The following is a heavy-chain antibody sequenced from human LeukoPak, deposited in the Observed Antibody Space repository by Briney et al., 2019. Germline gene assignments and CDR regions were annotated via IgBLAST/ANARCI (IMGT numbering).Heavy chain of an antibody. V-gene: IGHV4-61*02. CDR1: GGSISSGSYY. CDR2: MYTSGST. CDR3: ARESRGFCWFDP. D-gene: IGHD3-10*01. Sequence: SQTLSLTCTVSGGSISSGSYYWSWIRQPAGKGLEWIGRMYTSGSTNYNPSLKSRVTISVDTSKNQFSLKLSSVTAADTAVYYCARESRGFCWFDPWGQGTLVTVSS. J-gene: IGHJ5*02.